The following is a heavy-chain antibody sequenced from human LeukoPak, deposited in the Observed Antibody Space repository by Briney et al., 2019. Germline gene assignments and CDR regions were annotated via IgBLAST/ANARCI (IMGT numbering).Heavy chain of an antibody. CDR2: ISSSGSTI. J-gene: IGHJ3*02. Sequence: GGSLRLSCAASGFTFSDYYMSWIRQAPGKGLEWVSYISSSGSTIYYADSVKGRFTISRDSAKNSLYLQMNSLRAEDTAVYYCARDRLQTYYYDSSQAFDIWGQGTMVTVSS. CDR3: ARDRLQTYYYDSSQAFDI. CDR1: GFTFSDYY. D-gene: IGHD3-22*01. V-gene: IGHV3-11*01.